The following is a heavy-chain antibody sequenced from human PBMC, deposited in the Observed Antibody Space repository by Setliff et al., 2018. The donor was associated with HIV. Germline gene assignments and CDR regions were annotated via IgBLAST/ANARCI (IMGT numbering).Heavy chain of an antibody. D-gene: IGHD3-10*01. V-gene: IGHV1-69*05. CDR2: VIPSFATA. Sequence: SVKVSCKASGGTFKNLAISWVRQAPGQGLEWMGGVIPSFATANYAQKFQGRVTMTRDTSINAAYMELRGLRSVDTAVYYCARNFGLSPSGKYYYYYGMDIWGQGTTVTVSS. CDR1: GGTFKNLA. CDR3: ARNFGLSPSGKYYYYYGMDI. J-gene: IGHJ6*02.